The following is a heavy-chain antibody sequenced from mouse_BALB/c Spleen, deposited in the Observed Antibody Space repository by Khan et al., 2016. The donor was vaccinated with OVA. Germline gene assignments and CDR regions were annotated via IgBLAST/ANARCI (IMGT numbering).Heavy chain of an antibody. J-gene: IGHJ2*01. D-gene: IGHD2-12*01. Sequence: EVQLQESGPGLVKPSQSLSLTCTVTAYSITSDYARTWIRQFPGNKLEWMGYISYSGSTSYNPSFKSRISFTRDTSKNPFFLQLICVTTEATAAYDCDCSRFYYRYSLFDYWGQGTTLTVSS. CDR1: AYSITSDYA. CDR3: DCSRFYYRYSLFDY. CDR2: ISYSGST. V-gene: IGHV3-2*02.